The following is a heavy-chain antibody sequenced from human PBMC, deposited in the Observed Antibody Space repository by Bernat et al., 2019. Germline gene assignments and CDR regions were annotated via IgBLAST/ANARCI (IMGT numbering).Heavy chain of an antibody. J-gene: IGHJ3*02. V-gene: IGHV3-74*01. CDR2: INTDGSST. Sequence: VQLVESGGGLVQPGGSLRLSCAASGFTFSSYWMHWVRQGPGKGLVWVSRINTDGSSTSYADSVKGRFTISRDNAKNTLYLQMNSLRAEDTAVYYCARKATGSSVSAFDIWGQGTVVTVSS. CDR1: GFTFSSYW. CDR3: ARKATGSSVSAFDI. D-gene: IGHD1-26*01.